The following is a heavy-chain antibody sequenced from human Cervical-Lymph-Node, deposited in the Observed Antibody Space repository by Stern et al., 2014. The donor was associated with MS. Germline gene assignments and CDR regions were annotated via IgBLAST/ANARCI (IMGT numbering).Heavy chain of an antibody. V-gene: IGHV3-48*02. CDR2: IKSSGTTV. J-gene: IGHJ4*02. D-gene: IGHD1-7*01. CDR3: ARDPSWNYAWTYYFDY. CDR1: GFTFSNFN. Sequence: EVQLVESGGGLVQPGGSLRLSCAASGFTFSNFNMNWVRKAPGKGLEWVXYIKSSGTTVSYADSVKGRFAISRDNAKHSLYLQMNSLRDEDTAVYYCARDPSWNYAWTYYFDYWGQGTRVTVSS.